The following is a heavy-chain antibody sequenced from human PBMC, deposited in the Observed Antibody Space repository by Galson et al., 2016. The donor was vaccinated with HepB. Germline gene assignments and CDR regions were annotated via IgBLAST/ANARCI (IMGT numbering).Heavy chain of an antibody. J-gene: IGHJ1*01. D-gene: IGHD5-24*01. V-gene: IGHV3-53*01. Sequence: SLRLSCAVSGFSVSHHYMTWVRQAPGKGLEWVSVIYYDGSTYYSDSVKDRFTISRDTSTNTLYLQMNTLRDDDTAIYYCARDFRDGYARCLDTRGQGTLVSVSS. CDR1: GFSVSHHY. CDR2: IYYDGST. CDR3: ARDFRDGYARCLDT.